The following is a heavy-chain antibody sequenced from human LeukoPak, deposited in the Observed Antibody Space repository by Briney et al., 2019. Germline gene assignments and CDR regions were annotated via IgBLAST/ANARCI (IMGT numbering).Heavy chain of an antibody. Sequence: GGSLRLSCAASGFTFRSYAMSWVRQAPGKGLEWVSSISGGGSNTYCADSVKGRFTISRDNSKNTLYLQMNSLRAEDTAVYYCAKCIVGATAPFDYWGQGTLVTVSS. D-gene: IGHD1-26*01. V-gene: IGHV3-23*01. CDR2: ISGGGSNT. CDR3: AKCIVGATAPFDY. J-gene: IGHJ4*02. CDR1: GFTFRSYA.